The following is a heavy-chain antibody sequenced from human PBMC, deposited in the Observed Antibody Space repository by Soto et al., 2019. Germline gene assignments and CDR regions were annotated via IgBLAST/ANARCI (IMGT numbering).Heavy chain of an antibody. Sequence: GGSLRLSCAASGFTVSSNYMSWVRQAPGKGLEWVSVIYSGGSAHYADSVKGRFTISRDSSKNTLYLQMNSLTAEDTAVYYCARASIVEHTLEYYFDYWGQGTLVTVSS. D-gene: IGHD1-26*01. CDR3: ARASIVEHTLEYYFDY. CDR1: GFTVSSNY. V-gene: IGHV3-53*01. CDR2: IYSGGSA. J-gene: IGHJ4*01.